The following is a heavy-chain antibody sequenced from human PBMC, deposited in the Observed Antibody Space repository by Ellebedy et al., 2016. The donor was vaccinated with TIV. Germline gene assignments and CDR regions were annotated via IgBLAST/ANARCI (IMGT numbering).Heavy chain of an antibody. D-gene: IGHD1-20*01. Sequence: ASVKVSXXASGYTFTGYYMHWVRQAPGQGLEWMGWINPNSGGTNYAQKFQGRVTMTRDTSISTAYMELSRLRSDDTAVYYCARGNWNYNYYGMDVWGQGTTVTVSS. CDR2: INPNSGGT. CDR3: ARGNWNYNYYGMDV. V-gene: IGHV1-2*02. CDR1: GYTFTGYY. J-gene: IGHJ6*02.